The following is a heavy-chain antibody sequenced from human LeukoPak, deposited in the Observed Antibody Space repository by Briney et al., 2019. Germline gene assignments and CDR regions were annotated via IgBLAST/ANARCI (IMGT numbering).Heavy chain of an antibody. J-gene: IGHJ4*02. D-gene: IGHD5-12*01. CDR1: GFTFSSYW. CDR3: AREDKVATIGY. CDR2: IKKDGSEK. Sequence: GGSLRLSXAASGFTFSSYWMSWVRQAPGKGVEWVANIKKDGSEKYYVDSVKGRFTISRNNAKNSLYLQMTSLRAEDTAVYHCAREDKVATIGYWGQGTLVTVSS. V-gene: IGHV3-7*01.